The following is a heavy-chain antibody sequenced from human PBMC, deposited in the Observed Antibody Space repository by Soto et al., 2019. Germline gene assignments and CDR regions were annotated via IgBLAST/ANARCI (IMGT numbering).Heavy chain of an antibody. Sequence: QVTLKESGPVLVKPTETLTLTCTVSGFSLRNARMGVSWIRQPPGKALEWLAHILSSDEKSYNTSLKGRVTLSKDTSKSQVVLTMTYVDPVDTPTYFCAGMLAGNYYYYYVDVWGEGTTVTVSS. CDR3: AGMLAGNYYYYYVDV. D-gene: IGHD6-13*01. V-gene: IGHV2-26*01. CDR1: GFSLRNARMG. CDR2: ILSSDEK. J-gene: IGHJ6*03.